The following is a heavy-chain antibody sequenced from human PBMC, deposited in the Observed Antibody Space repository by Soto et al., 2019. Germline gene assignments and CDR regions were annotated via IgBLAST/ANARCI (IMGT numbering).Heavy chain of an antibody. D-gene: IGHD3-22*01. J-gene: IGHJ6*02. Sequence: KSGPTLVNPTQTLTLTCTFSGFSLSTSGMCVSWIRQPPGKALEWLALIDWDDDKYYSTSLKTRLTISKDTSKNQVVLTMTNMDPVDTATYYCARILGYYDSSGYYYYYGMDVWGQGTTVTVSS. CDR3: ARILGYYDSSGYYYYYGMDV. CDR2: IDWDDDK. CDR1: GFSLSTSGMC. V-gene: IGHV2-70*01.